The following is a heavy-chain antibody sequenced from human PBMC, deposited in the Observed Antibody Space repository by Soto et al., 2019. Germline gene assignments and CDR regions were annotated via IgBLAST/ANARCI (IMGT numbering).Heavy chain of an antibody. Sequence: QVQLVESVGGVVQPGRSLRLSCAASGFTFSSYAMHWVRQAPGKGLEWVAVISYDGSNKYYADSVKGRFTISRDNSKNTLYLHMNCLRIEYMALYYCERVSYGDYHFGYCVQGTLVTVSS. V-gene: IGHV3-30-3*01. J-gene: IGHJ4*02. CDR3: ERVSYGDYHFGY. D-gene: IGHD4-17*01. CDR2: ISYDGSNK. CDR1: GFTFSSYA.